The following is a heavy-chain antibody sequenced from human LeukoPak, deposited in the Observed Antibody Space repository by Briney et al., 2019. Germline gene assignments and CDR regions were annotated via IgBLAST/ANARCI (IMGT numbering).Heavy chain of an antibody. J-gene: IGHJ3*02. D-gene: IGHD1-26*01. V-gene: IGHV3-23*01. Sequence: GGSLRLSCAASGFSFSTYTMGWVRQAPGKGLEWVSSISGSGDTTYYADSVKGRFTISRDNSKNTVYLQMNSLRAEDTAVYYCAKDRRGGSYYAATLDIWGQGTMVTVSS. CDR2: ISGSGDTT. CDR3: AKDRRGGSYYAATLDI. CDR1: GFSFSTYT.